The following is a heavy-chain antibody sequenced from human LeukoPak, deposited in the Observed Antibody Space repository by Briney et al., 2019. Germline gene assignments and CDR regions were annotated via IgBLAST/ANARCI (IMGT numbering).Heavy chain of an antibody. CDR3: ARATPLSYTFSGYLEYFQH. J-gene: IGHJ1*01. V-gene: IGHV3-30-3*01. CDR1: GFTFSSYA. D-gene: IGHD3-22*01. CDR2: ISYDGSNK. Sequence: PGGSLRLSCAASGFTFSSYAMHWVRQAPGRGLEWVAVISYDGSNKYYADSVKGRFTISRDNAKNSLYLQMNSLRAEDTAVYYCARATPLSYTFSGYLEYFQHWGQGTLVTVSS.